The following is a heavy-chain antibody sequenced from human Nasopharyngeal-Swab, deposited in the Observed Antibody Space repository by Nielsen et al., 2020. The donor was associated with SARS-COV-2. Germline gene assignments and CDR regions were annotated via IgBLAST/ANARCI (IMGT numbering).Heavy chain of an antibody. D-gene: IGHD3-9*01. J-gene: IGHJ4*02. CDR2: IYYSGST. CDR3: ARTRAHYDILTGYYIPQQYYFDY. V-gene: IGHV4-31*02. Sequence: WIRQPPGKGLEWIGYIYYSGSTYYNPSLKSRVTISADTSKNQFSLKLSSVTAADTAVYYCARTRAHYDILTGYYIPQQYYFDYWGQGTLVTVSS.